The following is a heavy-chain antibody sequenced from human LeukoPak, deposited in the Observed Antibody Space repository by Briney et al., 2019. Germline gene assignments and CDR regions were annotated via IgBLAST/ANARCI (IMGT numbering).Heavy chain of an antibody. J-gene: IGHJ3*02. V-gene: IGHV3-21*01. D-gene: IGHD6-13*01. CDR2: ISSSSSYI. CDR3: ARVGSRGSDAFDI. Sequence: GGSLRLSCAASGFTFSSYSMNWVRQAPGKGLEWVSSISSSSSYIYYADSVKGRFTISRDNAKNSLYLQMNSLRAEDTAVYYCARVGSRGSDAFDIRGQGTMVTVSS. CDR1: GFTFSSYS.